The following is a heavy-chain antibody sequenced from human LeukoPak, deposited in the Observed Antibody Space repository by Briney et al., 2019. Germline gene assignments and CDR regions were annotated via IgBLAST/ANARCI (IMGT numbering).Heavy chain of an antibody. D-gene: IGHD5-24*01. Sequence: GGSLRLSCAASGFTFSSCAMSWVRQAPGKGLEWVSAISGSGGSTYYADSVKGRFTISRDNSKNTLYLQMNSLKTEDTAVYYCTTDPFEPRRGGFDYWGQGTLVTVSS. J-gene: IGHJ4*02. CDR3: TTDPFEPRRGGFDY. V-gene: IGHV3-23*01. CDR1: GFTFSSCA. CDR2: ISGSGGST.